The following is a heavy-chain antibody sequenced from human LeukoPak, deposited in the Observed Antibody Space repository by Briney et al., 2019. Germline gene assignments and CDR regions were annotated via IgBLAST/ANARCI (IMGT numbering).Heavy chain of an antibody. D-gene: IGHD4-17*01. CDR2: INPSGGRT. CDR1: GCTFISYF. Sequence: GASVKISCKASGCTFISYFMNWVRQAPGQGLEWMGIINPSGGRTNYAQKFEGRVIVTRDTSTSRVYMELYSLRSEDTAVYYCARGGRDYGDFLAGHWGQGTLVTVSS. V-gene: IGHV1-46*01. CDR3: ARGGRDYGDFLAGH. J-gene: IGHJ4*02.